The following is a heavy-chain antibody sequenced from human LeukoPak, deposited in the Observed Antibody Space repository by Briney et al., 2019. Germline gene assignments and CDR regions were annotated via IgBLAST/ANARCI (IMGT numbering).Heavy chain of an antibody. CDR3: ATTQNTADLDY. D-gene: IGHD5-18*01. CDR1: GFSLSSHW. J-gene: IGHJ4*02. Sequence: GGSLRLSCAASGFSLSSHWMSWIRQAPGKGLEWVSAISGSGGSTYYADSVKGRFTISRDNSKNTLYLQMNSLRAEDTAVYYCATTQNTADLDYWGQGTPVTVSS. CDR2: ISGSGGST. V-gene: IGHV3-23*01.